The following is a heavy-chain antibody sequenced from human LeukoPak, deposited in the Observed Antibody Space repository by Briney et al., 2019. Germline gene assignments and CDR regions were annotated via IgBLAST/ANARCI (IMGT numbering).Heavy chain of an antibody. CDR1: GGTFSSYA. CDR3: ARDLEMANDAFDI. J-gene: IGHJ3*02. Sequence: KVSCKASGGTFSSYAISWVRQAPGQGLEWMGGIIPIFGTANYAQKFQGRVTITADESTSTAYMELSSLRSEDTAVYYCARDLEMANDAFDIWGQGTMVTVSS. V-gene: IGHV1-69*01. CDR2: IIPIFGTA. D-gene: IGHD5-24*01.